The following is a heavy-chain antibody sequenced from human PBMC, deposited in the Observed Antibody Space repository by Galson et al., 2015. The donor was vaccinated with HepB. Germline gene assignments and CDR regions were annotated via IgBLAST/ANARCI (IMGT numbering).Heavy chain of an antibody. CDR1: GYTFTSYA. D-gene: IGHD2-15*01. CDR3: ARDRVSDIVVVVAATYFDY. V-gene: IGHV1-3*01. Sequence: SVKVSCKASGYTFTSYAMHWVRQAPGQRLEWMGWINAGNGNTKYSQKFQGRVTITRDTSASTAYMELSSLRSEDTAVYYCARDRVSDIVVVVAATYFDYWGQGTLVTVSS. CDR2: INAGNGNT. J-gene: IGHJ4*02.